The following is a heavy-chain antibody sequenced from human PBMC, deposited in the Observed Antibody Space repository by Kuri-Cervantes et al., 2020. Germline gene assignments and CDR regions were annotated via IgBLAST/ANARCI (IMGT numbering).Heavy chain of an antibody. CDR2: ISYDGSNK. D-gene: IGHD6-13*01. V-gene: IGHV3-30*01. J-gene: IGHJ3*02. CDR3: TRWRTSEKQQLAHDAFDI. CDR1: GFTFSSYA. Sequence: GESLKISCAASGFTFSSYAMHWVRQAPGKGLEWVAVISYDGSNKYYADSVKGRFTISRDNSKNTLYLQMNSLRAEDTAVYYCTRWRTSEKQQLAHDAFDIWGQGTMVTVSS.